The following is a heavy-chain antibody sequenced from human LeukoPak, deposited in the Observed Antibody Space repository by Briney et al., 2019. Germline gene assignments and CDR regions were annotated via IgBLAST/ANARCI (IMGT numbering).Heavy chain of an antibody. D-gene: IGHD1-26*01. Sequence: ASVKVSCKASGYTFTGYYMHWVRQAPGQGLEWMGRINPNSGGTNYAQKFQGRVTMTRDTSISTAYMELSRLRSDATAVYYCAREGRSHRDWYFDLWGRGTLVTVSS. V-gene: IGHV1-2*06. J-gene: IGHJ2*01. CDR1: GYTFTGYY. CDR3: AREGRSHRDWYFDL. CDR2: INPNSGGT.